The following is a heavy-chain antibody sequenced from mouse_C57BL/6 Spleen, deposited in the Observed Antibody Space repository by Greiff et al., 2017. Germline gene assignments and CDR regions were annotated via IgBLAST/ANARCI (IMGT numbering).Heavy chain of an antibody. Sequence: EVKLMESGGGLVQPGGSLKLSCAASGFTFSDYYMYWVRQTPEKRLEWVAYISNGGGSTYYPDTVKGRFTISRDNAKNTLYLQMSRLKSEDTAMYYCARQRNYYGSSSYAMDYWGQGTSVTVSA. V-gene: IGHV5-12*01. J-gene: IGHJ4*01. CDR2: ISNGGGST. CDR1: GFTFSDYY. CDR3: ARQRNYYGSSSYAMDY. D-gene: IGHD1-1*01.